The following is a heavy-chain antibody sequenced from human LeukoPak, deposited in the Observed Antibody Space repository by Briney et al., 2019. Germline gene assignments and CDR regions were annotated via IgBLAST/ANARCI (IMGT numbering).Heavy chain of an antibody. D-gene: IGHD2-21*02. Sequence: GGFLRLSCAASGFTFSSYMMTWVRQAPGKGLEWVANIKPDGGEKFYVDSVRGRFTISRDNAKNSLYLQMNSLRAEDTAVYYCARGRRVVTAEYYFDYWGQGTLVTVSS. J-gene: IGHJ4*02. V-gene: IGHV3-7*01. CDR1: GFTFSSYM. CDR3: ARGRRVVTAEYYFDY. CDR2: IKPDGGEK.